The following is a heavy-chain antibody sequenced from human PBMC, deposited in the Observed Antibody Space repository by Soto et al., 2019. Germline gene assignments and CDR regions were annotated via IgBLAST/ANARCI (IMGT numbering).Heavy chain of an antibody. CDR1: GGSISGNHW. J-gene: IGHJ4*02. Sequence: SETLSLTCAVSGGSISGNHWWSWVRQPPGKGLEWIGEIFHAGNTNYNPSLKSRVTISVDRSKNQFSLKLNSVTAADTAVYYCARQRAPYCRGGSCYTWSFDEWGQGTLVTVSS. CDR3: ARQRAPYCRGGSCYTWSFDE. V-gene: IGHV4-4*02. CDR2: IFHAGNT. D-gene: IGHD2-15*01.